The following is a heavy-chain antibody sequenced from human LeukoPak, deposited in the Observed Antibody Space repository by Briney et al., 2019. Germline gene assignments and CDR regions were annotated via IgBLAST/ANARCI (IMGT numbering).Heavy chain of an antibody. Sequence: EASVKVSCKASGYTFTSYYMHWVRQAPGQGLEWMGIINPSGGSTSYAQKFQGRVTMTRDTSTSTVYMELSSLRSEDTAVYYCARPPTLGHAFDIWGQGTMVTASS. J-gene: IGHJ3*02. CDR2: INPSGGST. CDR1: GYTFTSYY. CDR3: ARPPTLGHAFDI. V-gene: IGHV1-46*03.